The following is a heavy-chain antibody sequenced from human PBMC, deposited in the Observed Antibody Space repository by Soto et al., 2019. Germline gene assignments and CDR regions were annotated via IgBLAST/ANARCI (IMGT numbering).Heavy chain of an antibody. D-gene: IGHD3-3*01. CDR1: GYTFSSYG. CDR3: ARDWDRITIFGVVIPLDY. V-gene: IGHV1-18*01. J-gene: IGHJ4*02. CDR2: ISGYNGNT. Sequence: QVQLVQSGAEVKKPGASVKVSCKTSGYTFSSYGIIWVRQAPGQGLEWMGWISGYNGNTNYAQKLQGRVTMTTDTSTNTAYMELRSLRSDDTAVYYCARDWDRITIFGVVIPLDYWGQGTLVTVSS.